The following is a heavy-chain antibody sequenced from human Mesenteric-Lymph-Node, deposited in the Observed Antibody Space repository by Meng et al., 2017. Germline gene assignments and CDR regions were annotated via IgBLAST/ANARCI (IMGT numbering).Heavy chain of an antibody. D-gene: IGHD2-2*01. CDR1: GYTFTSYG. Sequence: ASVKVSCKASGYTFTSYGISWVRQAPGQGLEWMGWISAYNGNTNYAQKLQGRVTMTTDTSTSTAYMELSSLRSEDTAVYYCARSRLVTQYCSSTSCYVRGSRLGYYYGMDVWGQGTTVTVSS. CDR2: ISAYNGNT. V-gene: IGHV1-18*01. J-gene: IGHJ6*02. CDR3: ARSRLVTQYCSSTSCYVRGSRLGYYYGMDV.